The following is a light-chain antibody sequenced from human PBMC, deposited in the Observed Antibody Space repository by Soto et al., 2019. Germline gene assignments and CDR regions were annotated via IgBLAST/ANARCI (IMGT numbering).Light chain of an antibody. J-gene: IGKJ4*01. CDR3: MQSLQLPLT. V-gene: IGKV2D-29*01. CDR2: EVS. Sequence: DIVMTQTPLSLSVTPGQRASISCKSSQSLLDSDGKTFLYWYVHKPGHPPQLLIYEVSNRFAGVPDRFSGSGSETDFTLEISRVEADDVAMYYCMQSLQLPLTFGGGTKVDIK. CDR1: QSLLDSDGKTF.